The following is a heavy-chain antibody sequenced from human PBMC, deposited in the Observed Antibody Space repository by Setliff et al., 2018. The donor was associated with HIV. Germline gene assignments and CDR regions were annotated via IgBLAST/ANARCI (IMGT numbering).Heavy chain of an antibody. D-gene: IGHD7-27*01. J-gene: IGHJ6*03. CDR2: ITHSGNT. Sequence: PSETLSLTCAVYGGSFPAYYGNWVRQPPGKGLEWIGEITHSGNTNYNPSLKNRVSISFDTSKNQFSLRMGSVTAADTAVYYCAGNWGRYYYYYYMDVWGKGTTVTVSS. V-gene: IGHV4-34*01. CDR1: GGSFPAYY. CDR3: AGNWGRYYYYYYMDV.